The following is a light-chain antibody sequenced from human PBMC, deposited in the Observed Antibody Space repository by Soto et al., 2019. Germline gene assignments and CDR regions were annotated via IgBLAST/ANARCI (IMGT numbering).Light chain of an antibody. CDR1: SSDVGSYTY. CDR2: EVN. V-gene: IGLV2-14*01. J-gene: IGLJ1*01. Sequence: QSALTQPASVSGSPRQSITISCTGASSDVGSYTYVSWYQQHPGKAPKLMIYEVNNRPSGVSNRFSGSKSGNTASLTISGLQAEDEADDYCSSYTSSSTLYVFGTGTKLTVL. CDR3: SSYTSSSTLYV.